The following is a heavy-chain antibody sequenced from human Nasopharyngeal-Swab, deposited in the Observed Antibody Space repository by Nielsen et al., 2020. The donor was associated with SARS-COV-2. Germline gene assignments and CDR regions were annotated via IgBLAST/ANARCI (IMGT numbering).Heavy chain of an antibody. CDR1: GYTFTTYG. Sequence: ASVKVSCKASGYTFTTYGISWVRQAPGQGLEWMGWLSAYNGNRNYAQKFQGRVTITADKSTNTAYMELSSLRSEDTAVYYCAREGDTAMVTNFFDSWGQGTLVTVSS. CDR3: AREGDTAMVTNFFDS. CDR2: LSAYNGNR. V-gene: IGHV1-18*01. D-gene: IGHD5-18*01. J-gene: IGHJ4*02.